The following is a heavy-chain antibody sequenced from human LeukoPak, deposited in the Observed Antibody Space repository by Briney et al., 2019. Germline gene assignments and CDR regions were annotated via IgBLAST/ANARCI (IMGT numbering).Heavy chain of an antibody. CDR2: IYYSGST. CDR3: ARGPPGVAAAGTDFDY. J-gene: IGHJ4*02. D-gene: IGHD6-13*01. V-gene: IGHV4-39*07. Sequence: PSETLSLTCTVSGGSISSSSYYWGWIRQPPGKGLEWIGSIYYSGSTYYNPSLKSRVTISVDTSKNQFSLKLSSVTAADTAVYYCARGPPGVAAAGTDFDYWGQGTLVTVSS. CDR1: GGSISSSSYY.